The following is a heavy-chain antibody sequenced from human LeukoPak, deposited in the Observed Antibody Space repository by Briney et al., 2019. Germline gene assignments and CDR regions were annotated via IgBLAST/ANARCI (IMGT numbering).Heavy chain of an antibody. D-gene: IGHD6-13*01. J-gene: IGHJ4*02. CDR1: GFTFSSYS. CDR2: ISSSSSYI. V-gene: IGHV3-21*01. Sequence: GGSLRLSCAASGFTFSSYSMNWVRQAPGKGLEWVSSISSSSSYIYYADSVKGRFAISRDNAKNSLYLQMNSLRAEDTAVYYCARDGYSCSWTTPGYYFDYWGQGTLVTVSS. CDR3: ARDGYSCSWTTPGYYFDY.